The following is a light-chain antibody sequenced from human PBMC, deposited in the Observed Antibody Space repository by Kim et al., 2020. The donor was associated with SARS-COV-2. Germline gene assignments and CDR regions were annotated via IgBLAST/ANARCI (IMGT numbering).Light chain of an antibody. J-gene: IGKJ1*01. CDR1: QSVSSSY. V-gene: IGKV3-20*01. CDR3: QQYETSPRT. Sequence: APGERATLSCRANQSVSSSYLAWYQQKPGQAPRLLIYDASKRATGIPDRFSGSGSGTDFTLTISRLEPEDFAMFYCQQYETSPRTFGQGTKVDIK. CDR2: DAS.